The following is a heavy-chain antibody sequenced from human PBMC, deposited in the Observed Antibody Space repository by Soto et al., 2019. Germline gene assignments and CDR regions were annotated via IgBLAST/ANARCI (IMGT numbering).Heavy chain of an antibody. Sequence: EVQLVESGGGLVQPGGSLRLSCAASKFTFSGYSMNWVRQAPGKGLEWVSYISSTSATIYYADSVKGRFTISRDDAKNSLYLQMTSLRDEDTAVYYCARGSEKGGGPWGQGTPVTVSS. V-gene: IGHV3-48*02. D-gene: IGHD3-16*01. CDR2: ISSTSATI. J-gene: IGHJ5*02. CDR3: ARGSEKGGGP. CDR1: KFTFSGYS.